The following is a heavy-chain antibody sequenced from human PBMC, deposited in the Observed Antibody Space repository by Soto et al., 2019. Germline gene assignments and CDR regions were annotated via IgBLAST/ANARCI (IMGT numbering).Heavy chain of an antibody. Sequence: QVQLQQWGAGLLKPSETLSLTCAVSGGSFSGYYWSWIRQPPGKGLEWIGEINHSGSTNYNPSLKSRVTISVDTSKNQFSLKLSSVTAADTAVYYCARPSSSGPQGYFDYWGQGTLVTVSS. V-gene: IGHV4-34*01. CDR3: ARPSSSGPQGYFDY. J-gene: IGHJ4*02. CDR1: GGSFSGYY. D-gene: IGHD6-19*01. CDR2: INHSGST.